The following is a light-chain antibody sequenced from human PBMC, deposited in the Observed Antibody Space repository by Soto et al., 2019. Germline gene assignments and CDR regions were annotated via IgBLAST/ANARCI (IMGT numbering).Light chain of an antibody. J-gene: IGLJ2*01. CDR3: SSYTGSRTV. V-gene: IGLV2-14*01. CDR2: DVN. Sequence: QSALTQPASVSGSPGQSITISCTGTSSDVGGYNYVSWYQQHPGKAPKFMIYDVNNRPPGVSNRFSGSKSGNTASLTISGLQAEDEADYYCSSYTGSRTVFGGGTKLTVL. CDR1: SSDVGGYNY.